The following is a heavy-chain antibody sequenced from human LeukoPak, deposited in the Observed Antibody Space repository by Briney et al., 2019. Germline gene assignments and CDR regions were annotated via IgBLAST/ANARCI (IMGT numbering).Heavy chain of an antibody. J-gene: IGHJ4*02. D-gene: IGHD3-22*01. CDR3: ATQYYYDSSGYYGIFDY. Sequence: PGGSLRLSCAASGFTFSSYGMHWVRQAPGKGLEWVAVISYDGSNRYYADSVKGRFTISRDNSKNTLYLQMNSLRAEDTAVYYCATQYYYDSSGYYGIFDYWGQGTLVTVSS. CDR1: GFTFSSYG. V-gene: IGHV3-30*03. CDR2: ISYDGSNR.